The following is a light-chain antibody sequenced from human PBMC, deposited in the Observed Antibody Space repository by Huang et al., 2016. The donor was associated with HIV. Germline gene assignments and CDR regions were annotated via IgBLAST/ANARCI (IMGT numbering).Light chain of an antibody. CDR3: QQSYSTPFT. CDR1: QSISSY. V-gene: IGKV1-39*01. J-gene: IGKJ3*01. CDR2: AAS. Sequence: DIQMTQSPSSLSASVGDRVTITCRASQSISSYLNWYQQKPGKAPKLLIYAASSLQSRVPSRFSGRGSGTDFTLTISSLQPEDFASYYCQQSYSTPFTFGPGTKVDIK.